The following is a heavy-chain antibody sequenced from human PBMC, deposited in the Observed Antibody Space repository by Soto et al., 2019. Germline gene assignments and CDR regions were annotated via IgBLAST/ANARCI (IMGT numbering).Heavy chain of an antibody. Sequence: ASVKVSCKASGYTFTSYGISWVRQAPGQGLEWMGWISAYNGNTNYAQKLQGRVTMTTDTSTSTAYMELRSLRSDETAEYNCACCCVLRFLELFDGAFDIWGQGTMVTVSS. CDR3: ACCCVLRFLELFDGAFDI. D-gene: IGHD3-3*01. V-gene: IGHV1-18*01. CDR2: ISAYNGNT. CDR1: GYTFTSYG. J-gene: IGHJ3*02.